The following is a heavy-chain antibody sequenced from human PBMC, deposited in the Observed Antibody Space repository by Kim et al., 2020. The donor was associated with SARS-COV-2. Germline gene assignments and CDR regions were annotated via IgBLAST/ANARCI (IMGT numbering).Heavy chain of an antibody. CDR1: GGSFSGYY. Sequence: SETLSLTCAVYGGSFSGYYWSWIRQPPGKGLEWIGEINHSGSTNYNPSLKSRVTISVDTSKNQFSLKLSSVTAADTAVYYCASCRRPHLGYWGQGTLVTVSS. J-gene: IGHJ4*02. CDR2: INHSGST. CDR3: ASCRRPHLGY. V-gene: IGHV4-34*01. D-gene: IGHD3-16*01.